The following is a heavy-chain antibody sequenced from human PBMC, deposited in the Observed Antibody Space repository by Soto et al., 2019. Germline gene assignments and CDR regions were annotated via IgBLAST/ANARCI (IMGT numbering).Heavy chain of an antibody. Sequence: PGGSLRLSCAASGFTFSSYSMNWVRQAPGKGLEWVSYISSSSSTIYYADSVKGRFTISRDNAKNSLYLQMNSLRAEDTAVYYCARDYRAYYDILTGYVFDYWGQGTLVTVSS. V-gene: IGHV3-48*01. CDR2: ISSSSSTI. CDR1: GFTFSSYS. J-gene: IGHJ4*02. CDR3: ARDYRAYYDILTGYVFDY. D-gene: IGHD3-9*01.